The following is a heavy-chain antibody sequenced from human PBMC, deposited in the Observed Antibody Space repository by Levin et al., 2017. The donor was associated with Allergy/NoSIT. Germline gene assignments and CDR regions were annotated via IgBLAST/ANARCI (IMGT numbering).Heavy chain of an antibody. CDR2: IYYSGST. D-gene: IGHD1-1*01. J-gene: IGHJ3*02. CDR1: GGSISSSSYY. Sequence: SETLSLTCTVSGGSISSSSYYWGWIRQPPGKGLEWIGSIYYSGSTYYNPSLKSRVTISVDTSKNQFSLKLSSVTAADTAVYYCAGQRYNWNDVGAFDSWGQGTMVTVSS. V-gene: IGHV4-39*01. CDR3: AGQRYNWNDVGAFDS.